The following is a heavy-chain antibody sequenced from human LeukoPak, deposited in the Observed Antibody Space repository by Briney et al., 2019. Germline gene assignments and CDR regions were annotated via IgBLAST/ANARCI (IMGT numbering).Heavy chain of an antibody. D-gene: IGHD3-10*01. V-gene: IGHV4-30-2*01. J-gene: IGHJ5*02. CDR3: ARNYYGSGSYWGGHNLFDP. CDR1: GGSISSGGYS. Sequence: SETLSLTCAVFGGSISSGGYSWSWIRQPPGKGLEWFGYIYHSGSTFYNPSLKSRVTISVYRSKNQFSLKLSSVTAADTAVYYCARNYYGSGSYWGGHNLFDPWGQGTLVTVSS. CDR2: IYHSGST.